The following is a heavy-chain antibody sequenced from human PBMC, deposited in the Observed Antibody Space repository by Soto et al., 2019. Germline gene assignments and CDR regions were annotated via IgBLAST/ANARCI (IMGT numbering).Heavy chain of an antibody. CDR2: IYWGDDK. Sequence: QITLKESGPTLVRPTQTLTLTCTFSGFSLSTSGVGVGWIRQPPGKALEWLALIYWGDDKRYSPSLKSRLTITQDNSKNQVVLTMTNMDPVDTATSYCAHSRCGGDCLQSDSSHYYYGMDVWGQGTTVTVSS. D-gene: IGHD2-21*02. J-gene: IGHJ6*02. CDR3: AHSRCGGDCLQSDSSHYYYGMDV. V-gene: IGHV2-5*02. CDR1: GFSLSTSGVG.